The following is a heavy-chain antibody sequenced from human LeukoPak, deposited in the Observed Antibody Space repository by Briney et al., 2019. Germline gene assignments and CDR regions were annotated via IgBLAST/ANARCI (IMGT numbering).Heavy chain of an antibody. V-gene: IGHV1-46*01. Sequence: ASVKVSCKASGYTFTSYYMHWVRQAPGQGLEWMGIINPSGGSTSYAQKFQGRVTITADKSTSTAYMELSSLRSEDTAVYYCARVDGGSSNWFDPWGQGTLVTVSS. CDR3: ARVDGGSSNWFDP. J-gene: IGHJ5*02. CDR1: GYTFTSYY. D-gene: IGHD1-26*01. CDR2: INPSGGST.